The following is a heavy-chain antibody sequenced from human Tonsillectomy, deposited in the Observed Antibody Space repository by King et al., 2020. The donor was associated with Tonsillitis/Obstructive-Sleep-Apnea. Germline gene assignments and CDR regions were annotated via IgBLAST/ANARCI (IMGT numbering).Heavy chain of an antibody. D-gene: IGHD3-22*01. V-gene: IGHV3-30*04. CDR3: ARGGYYFSHFAY. J-gene: IGHJ4*02. CDR1: GFTFSNYA. CDR2: ISYDGSKK. Sequence: VQLVESGGGVVQPGRSLRLSCAASGFTFSNYAIHWVRQAPGKGLEWVAVISYDGSKKYYADSVKGRFTISRDNSKSTLYLQMNSLRAEDTVVYYCARGGYYFSHFAYWGQGTLVTVSS.